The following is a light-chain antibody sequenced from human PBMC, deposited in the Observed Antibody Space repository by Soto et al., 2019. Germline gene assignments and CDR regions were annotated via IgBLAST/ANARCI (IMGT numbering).Light chain of an antibody. CDR1: QSVSNN. Sequence: EIVMTQSPATLSVSPGERATLSCRASQSVSNNLAWYQKKPGQAPRLLIYGASTRATGIPARFSGSGSGTEFTLTISGLQSEHFAFYYCQQYNNWWTFGQGTRVDIK. V-gene: IGKV3-15*01. CDR2: GAS. J-gene: IGKJ1*01. CDR3: QQYNNWWT.